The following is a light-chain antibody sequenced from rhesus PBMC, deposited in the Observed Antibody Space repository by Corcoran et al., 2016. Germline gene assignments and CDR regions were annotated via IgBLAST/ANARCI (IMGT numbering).Light chain of an antibody. CDR1: QSVSSN. Sequence: EIVMTQSPATLSLSPGQRATLSCRASQSVSSNLAWYQQKPGQAPRLLKYGASSRATGIPDRFSGSGSGTVFTLTISSLEPEDVAVYYCLQHSNWPYSFGQGTKVEIK. CDR3: LQHSNWPYS. V-gene: IGKV3-24*01. CDR2: GAS. J-gene: IGKJ2*01.